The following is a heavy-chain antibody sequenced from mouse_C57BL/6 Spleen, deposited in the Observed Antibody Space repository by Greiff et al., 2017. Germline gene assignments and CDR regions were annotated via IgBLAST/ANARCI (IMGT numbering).Heavy chain of an antibody. CDR1: GYTFTDYN. V-gene: IGHV1-22*01. Sequence: EVQLQESGPELVKPGASVKMSCKASGYTFTDYNMHWVKQSHGKSLEWIGYINPNNGGTSYNQKFKGKATLTVNKSSSTAYMELRSLTSEDSAVYYCARGGSVVATDAMDYWGQGTSVTVSS. CDR3: ARGGSVVATDAMDY. J-gene: IGHJ4*01. D-gene: IGHD1-1*01. CDR2: INPNNGGT.